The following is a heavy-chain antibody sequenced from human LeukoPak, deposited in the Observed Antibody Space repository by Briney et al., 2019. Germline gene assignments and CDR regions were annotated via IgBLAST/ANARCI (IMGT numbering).Heavy chain of an antibody. CDR2: INPNSGGT. CDR3: ARYGKGPIAAARSNWFDP. V-gene: IGHV1-2*06. Sequence: ASVKVSCKASGYTFTGYYMHWVRQAPGQGLEWMGRINPNSGGTNYAQKFQGRVTMTRDTSISTAHMELSRLRSDDTAVYYCARYGKGPIAAARSNWFDPWGQGTLVTVSS. J-gene: IGHJ5*02. D-gene: IGHD6-13*01. CDR1: GYTFTGYY.